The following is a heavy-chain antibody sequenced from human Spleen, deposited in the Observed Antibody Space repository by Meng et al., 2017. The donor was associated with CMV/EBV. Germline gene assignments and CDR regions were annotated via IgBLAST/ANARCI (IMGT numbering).Heavy chain of an antibody. D-gene: IGHD6-6*01. CDR3: ARARTFISSSKTRGVFDY. V-gene: IGHV4-39*06. J-gene: IGHJ4*02. CDR2: ISYGGST. Sequence: SETLSLTCTVSGASITSGSYFWDWIRQPPGAGLEWIGSISYGGSTYYNSSLKSRVTISVDMSNNQFTLKLNSVTAADTAVYYCARARTFISSSKTRGVFDYWGQGTLVTVSS. CDR1: GASITSGSYF.